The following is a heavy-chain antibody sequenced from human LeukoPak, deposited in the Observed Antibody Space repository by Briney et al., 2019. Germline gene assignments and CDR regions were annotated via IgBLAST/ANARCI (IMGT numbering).Heavy chain of an antibody. V-gene: IGHV3-74*01. CDR3: ARDYRGRFWSGYYPDY. CDR2: INTDGSST. D-gene: IGHD3-3*01. Sequence: GGSLRLSCAASGFTFSSYWMHWVRQAPGKGLVWVSRINTDGSSTSYADSVKGRFTISRDNAKNTLYLQMNSLRAEDTAVYYCARDYRGRFWSGYYPDYWGQGTLVTVSS. J-gene: IGHJ4*02. CDR1: GFTFSSYW.